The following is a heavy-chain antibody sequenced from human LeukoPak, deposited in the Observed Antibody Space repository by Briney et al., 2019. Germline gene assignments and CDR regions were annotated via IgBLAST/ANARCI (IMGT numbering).Heavy chain of an antibody. CDR3: ARVDWYYDSSGNTTADAFDI. V-gene: IGHV4-59*01. CDR1: GGSISSYY. CDR2: IYYSGST. J-gene: IGHJ3*02. D-gene: IGHD3-22*01. Sequence: PSETLSLTCTVSGGSISSYYWSWIRQPPGKGLEWIGYIYYSGSTNYNPSLKSRVTISVDTSKNQFSQKLSSVTAADTAVYYCARVDWYYDSSGNTTADAFDIWGQGTMVTVSS.